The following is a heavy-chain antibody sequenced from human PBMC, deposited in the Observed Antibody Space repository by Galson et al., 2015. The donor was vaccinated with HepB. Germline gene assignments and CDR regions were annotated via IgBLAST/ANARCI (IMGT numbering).Heavy chain of an antibody. Sequence: SVKVSCKASGDTFINSAIYWVRQALGQRPEWMGWINGGNGYTEYSQKFQGRVTITRDTSANTVYMKLSSLRSEDTAVYYCARWSPSGASDDALDVWGQGTTVTVSS. CDR3: ARWSPSGASDDALDV. J-gene: IGHJ3*01. CDR2: INGGNGYT. V-gene: IGHV1-3*01. CDR1: GDTFINSA. D-gene: IGHD1-26*01.